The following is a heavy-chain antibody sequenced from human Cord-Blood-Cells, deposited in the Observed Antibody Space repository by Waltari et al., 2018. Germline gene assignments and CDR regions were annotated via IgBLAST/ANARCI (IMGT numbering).Heavy chain of an antibody. J-gene: IGHJ4*02. V-gene: IGHV4-34*01. CDR1: GGSFSGYT. CDR2: INHSGST. CDR3: ASLNYDILTGYYFDY. Sequence: QVQLQQVGAGLLQPSETLSLTCAVYGGSFSGYTWSWIRQPPGKGLEWIGEINHSGSTNYNPSLKSRFTISVDTSKNQFSLKLSSVTAADTAVYYCASLNYDILTGYYFDYWGQGTLVTVSS. D-gene: IGHD3-9*01.